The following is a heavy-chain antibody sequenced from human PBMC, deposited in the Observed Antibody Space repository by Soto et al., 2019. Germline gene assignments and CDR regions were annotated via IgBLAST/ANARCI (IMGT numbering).Heavy chain of an antibody. CDR3: ARVPKHHAFWSGLPGGKETWFDP. CDR1: GGSISSGDYY. J-gene: IGHJ5*02. D-gene: IGHD3-3*01. V-gene: IGHV4-30-4*01. Sequence: SETLSLTCTVSGGSISSGDYYWSWVCQGPGTGLEWGGYIYYSGSTYYNPSLKSRVTVSVDTSKNQFSLKLSSVTAADTAVYYCARVPKHHAFWSGLPGGKETWFDPWGQGTLPTDSS. CDR2: IYYSGST.